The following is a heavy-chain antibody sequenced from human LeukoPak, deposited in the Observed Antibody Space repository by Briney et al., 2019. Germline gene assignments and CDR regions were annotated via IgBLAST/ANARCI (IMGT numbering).Heavy chain of an antibody. V-gene: IGHV3-30*03. D-gene: IGHD3-10*01. Sequence: GGSLRLSCAASGFTFRSYGMHWVRQAPGKGLEWVAVISYDGSNKYYADSVKGRFTISRDNAKNSLYLQMNSLRAEDTAVYYCARASGSGSYYANWGQGTLVTVSS. CDR2: ISYDGSNK. CDR3: ARASGSGSYYAN. J-gene: IGHJ4*02. CDR1: GFTFRSYG.